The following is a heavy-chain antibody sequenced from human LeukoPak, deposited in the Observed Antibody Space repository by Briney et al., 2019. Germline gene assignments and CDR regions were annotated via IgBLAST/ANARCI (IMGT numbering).Heavy chain of an antibody. Sequence: KPSETLSLTCSVSGGSMSSISYYWGWIRQPPGKGLEWIGSIYYSGSTYYNPSLRRRVTISVDTSKNQFSLKLSSVTAADTAVYYCARRVASGDGYGYDYWGQGTLVTVSS. D-gene: IGHD5-24*01. CDR3: ARRVASGDGYGYDY. CDR1: GGSMSSISYY. J-gene: IGHJ4*02. V-gene: IGHV4-39*01. CDR2: IYYSGST.